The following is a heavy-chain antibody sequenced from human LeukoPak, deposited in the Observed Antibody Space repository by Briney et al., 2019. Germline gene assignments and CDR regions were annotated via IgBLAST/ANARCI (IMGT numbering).Heavy chain of an antibody. CDR2: ISYDGSNK. Sequence: PGGSLRLSCAASGFTFSSYAMHWVRQAPGKRLEWVAVISYDGSNKYYADSVKGRFTISRDNSKNTLYLQMNSLRAEDTAVYYCARALFTSAFDIWGQGTMVTVSS. D-gene: IGHD3-3*01. CDR1: GFTFSSYA. CDR3: ARALFTSAFDI. V-gene: IGHV3-30*04. J-gene: IGHJ3*02.